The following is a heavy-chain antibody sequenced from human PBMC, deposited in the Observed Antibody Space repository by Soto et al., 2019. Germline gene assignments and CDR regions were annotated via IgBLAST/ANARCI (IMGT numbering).Heavy chain of an antibody. CDR3: AREIYSSSSLFNYYYYYMDV. D-gene: IGHD6-6*01. J-gene: IGHJ6*03. V-gene: IGHV3-66*01. Sequence: EVQLVESGGGLVQPGGSLRLSCAASGFTVSSNYMNWVRQAPGKGLEWVSVIYSGGSTYYADSVKGRFTISRDNSKNTLYLQMNSLRAEDTAVYYCAREIYSSSSLFNYYYYYMDVWGKGTTVTVSS. CDR2: IYSGGST. CDR1: GFTVSSNY.